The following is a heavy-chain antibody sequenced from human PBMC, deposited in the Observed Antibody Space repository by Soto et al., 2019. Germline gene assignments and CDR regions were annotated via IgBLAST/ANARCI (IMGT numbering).Heavy chain of an antibody. D-gene: IGHD3-10*01. CDR2: ISGSGGST. V-gene: IGHV3-23*01. CDR3: VGRDNQNGGDY. CDR1: GFTFSSYA. J-gene: IGHJ4*02. Sequence: GGSLRLSCAASGFTFSSYAMSWVRQAPGKGLEWVSAISGSGGSTYYADSVKGRFTISRDNSKNTLYLQMNSLRGEDTGVYYCVGRDNQNGGDYWGQGTQVTVSS.